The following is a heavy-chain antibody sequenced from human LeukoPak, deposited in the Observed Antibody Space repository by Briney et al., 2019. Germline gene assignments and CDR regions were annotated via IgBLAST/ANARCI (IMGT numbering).Heavy chain of an antibody. CDR2: IFHTGHT. D-gene: IGHD3-10*01. Sequence: KTAQTLSLTCAVSGGSISSGDYPRSWIRQPPGKGLEWIGYIFHTGHTSYNPSLKSRVTISVDMSKNQLSLKLSSVTAADTAVYYCARGFYGSGSQFDYWGRGTLVTVSS. J-gene: IGHJ4*02. V-gene: IGHV4-30-2*01. CDR3: ARGFYGSGSQFDY. CDR1: GGSISSGDYP.